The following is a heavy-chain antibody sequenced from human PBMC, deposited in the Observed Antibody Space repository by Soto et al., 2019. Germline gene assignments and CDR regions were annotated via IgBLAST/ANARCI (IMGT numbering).Heavy chain of an antibody. CDR1: GYSFTSYW. CDR2: IDPSDSYT. J-gene: IGHJ4*02. CDR3: AVGSGSEYSSGWYSH. D-gene: IGHD6-19*01. V-gene: IGHV5-10-1*01. Sequence: GESLKISCKGSGYSFTSYWISWVRQMPGKGLEWMGRIDPSDSYTNYSPSFQGHVTISADKSISTAYLQWSSLKASDTAMYYCAVGSGSEYSSGWYSHWGQGTLVTVSS.